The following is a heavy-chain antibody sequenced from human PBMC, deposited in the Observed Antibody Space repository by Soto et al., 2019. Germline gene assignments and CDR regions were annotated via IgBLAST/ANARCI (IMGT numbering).Heavy chain of an antibody. CDR1: GGSFSGYY. D-gene: IGHD3-10*01. V-gene: IGHV4-34*01. CDR3: ARGSANSELKDSGRDFDY. CDR2: INHSGST. J-gene: IGHJ4*02. Sequence: PSETLSLTCAVYGGSFSGYYWSWIRQPPGKGLEWIGEINHSGSTNYNPSLKSRVTISVDTSKNQFSLKLSSVTAADTAVYYCARGSANSELKDSGRDFDYWGQGTLVTVSS.